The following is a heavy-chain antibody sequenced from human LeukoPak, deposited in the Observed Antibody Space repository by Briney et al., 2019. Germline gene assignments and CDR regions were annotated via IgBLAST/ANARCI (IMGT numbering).Heavy chain of an antibody. J-gene: IGHJ4*02. D-gene: IGHD4-17*01. V-gene: IGHV3-66*01. CDR3: ARGATEGNGDYLYYFDY. Sequence: GGSLRLSCVASGFSVSNYYMSWVRQAPGRGLEWVSVISTGGGTSYTDSVKGRFTFSRDNSKNTLFLQMNSLRAEDTAVYYCARGATEGNGDYLYYFDYWGQGTLVTVSS. CDR1: GFSVSNYY. CDR2: ISTGGGT.